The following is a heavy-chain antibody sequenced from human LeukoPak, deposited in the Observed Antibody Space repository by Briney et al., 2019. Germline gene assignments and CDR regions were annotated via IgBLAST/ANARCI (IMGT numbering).Heavy chain of an antibody. D-gene: IGHD1-14*01. J-gene: IGHJ4*02. CDR2: VSPSGNTT. CDR3: ARESRYRDYFDY. V-gene: IGHV3-23*01. Sequence: VGSLRLSCAASGFTFSTYAISWVRQAPGKGLEWVSGVSPSGNTTYYPDSVKGRFAISRDNAKNTVYLQMNSVRADGTAVYYCARESRYRDYFDYWGQGAMVTVSS. CDR1: GFTFSTYA.